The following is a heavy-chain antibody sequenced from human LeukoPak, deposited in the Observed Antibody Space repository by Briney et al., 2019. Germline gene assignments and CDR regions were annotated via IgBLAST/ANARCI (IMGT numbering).Heavy chain of an antibody. V-gene: IGHV3-23*01. CDR1: GFTVSSYA. CDR2: ISGSGGST. J-gene: IGHJ6*02. D-gene: IGHD3-10*01. Sequence: GGSLRLSCAASGFTVSSYAMSWVRQAPGKGLEWVSAISGSGGSTYYADSVKGRFTISRDNSKNTLYLQMNSLRAEDTAVYYCAKDSGSGSFIMYYYYGMDVWGQGTTVTVSS. CDR3: AKDSGSGSFIMYYYYGMDV.